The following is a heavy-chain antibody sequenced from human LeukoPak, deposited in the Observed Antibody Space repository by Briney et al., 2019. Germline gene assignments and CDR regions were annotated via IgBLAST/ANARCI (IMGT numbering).Heavy chain of an antibody. CDR3: ASDRRGLSFCF. D-gene: IGHD3-22*01. J-gene: IGHJ4*02. Sequence: PSETLSLTCTVSGGSISSSTYYWGWIRQPPGKGLEWIGSIYYGGSTYYNSSLKGRITISADTSKNQFSLKLTSVTAADTAVYYCASDRRGLSFCFWGQGTLVTVSS. V-gene: IGHV4-39*01. CDR1: GGSISSSTYY. CDR2: IYYGGST.